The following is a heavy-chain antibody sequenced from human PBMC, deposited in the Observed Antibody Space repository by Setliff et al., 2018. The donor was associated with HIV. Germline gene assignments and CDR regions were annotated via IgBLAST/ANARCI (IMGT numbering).Heavy chain of an antibody. Sequence: ASVKVSCKTSGYSFNTYAIGWMRQAPGQGLECMGWISAYNGKTNLAQKFQGRVTVNTNTSTSTAYMELRSLRSVDTAVYFCARDWNYFASGSNAFDIWGQGTMVTVSS. CDR1: GYSFNTYA. V-gene: IGHV1-18*01. D-gene: IGHD3-10*01. CDR3: ARDWNYFASGSNAFDI. CDR2: ISAYNGKT. J-gene: IGHJ3*02.